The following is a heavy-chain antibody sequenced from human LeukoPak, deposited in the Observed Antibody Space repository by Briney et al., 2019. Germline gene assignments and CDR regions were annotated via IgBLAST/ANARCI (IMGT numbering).Heavy chain of an antibody. J-gene: IGHJ4*02. CDR1: GFTVITND. V-gene: IGHV3-53*01. CDR2: LYSDGNT. CDR3: ARGVEPLAANTLAY. D-gene: IGHD1-14*01. Sequence: GGSLRLSCATSGFTVITNDMTGVRQAPGKGLECVSVLYSDGNTKYADSVQGRFTISRDNSKNTLYLEMNSLSPDDTAVYYCARGVEPLAANTLAYWGQGTLVTVSS.